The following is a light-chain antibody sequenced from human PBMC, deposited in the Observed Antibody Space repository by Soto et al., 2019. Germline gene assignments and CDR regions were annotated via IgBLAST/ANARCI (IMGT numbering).Light chain of an antibody. Sequence: EIVITQSPATLSVSPGGRATLSCSASQSVSSSYLAWYQQKPGQAPRLLIYDASNRATGIPARFSGSGSGTDFTLTISSLEPEDFAVYYCQQRSNWPLTFGGGTKVDIK. V-gene: IGKV3D-20*02. CDR2: DAS. CDR3: QQRSNWPLT. J-gene: IGKJ4*01. CDR1: QSVSSSY.